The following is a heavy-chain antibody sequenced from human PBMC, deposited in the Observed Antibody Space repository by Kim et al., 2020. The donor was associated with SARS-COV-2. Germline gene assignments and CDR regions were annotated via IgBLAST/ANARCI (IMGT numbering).Heavy chain of an antibody. Sequence: STSGSIKYYADSVKGRFTTTRDKDKNSLYLQMNSLRAEDTAVYYCASWYDWGQGTLVTVSS. CDR3: ASWYD. J-gene: IGHJ4*02. CDR2: STSGSIK. D-gene: IGHD1-20*01. V-gene: IGHV3-48*03.